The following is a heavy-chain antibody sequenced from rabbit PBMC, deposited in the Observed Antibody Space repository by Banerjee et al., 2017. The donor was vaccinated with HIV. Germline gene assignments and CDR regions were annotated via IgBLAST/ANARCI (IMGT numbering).Heavy chain of an antibody. D-gene: IGHD4-1*01. Sequence: QEQLVESGGGLVKPEGSLTLTCKASGFSFSTKYVMCWVRQAPGKGLEWIGCIYTGSGNTYYASWVNGRFTISRSTSLNTVTLQMTNLTGADTATYFCARDLAGVIGWNFGLWGQGTLVTVS. V-gene: IGHV1S47*01. CDR3: ARDLAGVIGWNFGL. CDR1: GFSFSTKYV. CDR2: IYTGSGNT. J-gene: IGHJ6*01.